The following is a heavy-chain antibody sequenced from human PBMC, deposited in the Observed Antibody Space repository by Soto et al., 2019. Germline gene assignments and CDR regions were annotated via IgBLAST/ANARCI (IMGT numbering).Heavy chain of an antibody. D-gene: IGHD6-19*01. CDR1: GFTFSSYA. J-gene: IGHJ5*02. V-gene: IGHV3-23*01. CDR2: ISGSGGST. Sequence: EVQLLESGGGLVQPGGSLRLSCAASGFTFSSYAMSWVRQAPGKGLEWVSAISGSGGSTHYADSVKGRFTNTRDNSKNTLYLQMNSLRAEDTAVYYCAKGPHSGWHPENWFDPWGQGTLVTVSS. CDR3: AKGPHSGWHPENWFDP.